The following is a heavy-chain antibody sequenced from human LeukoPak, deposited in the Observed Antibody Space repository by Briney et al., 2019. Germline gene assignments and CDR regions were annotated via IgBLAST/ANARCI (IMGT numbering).Heavy chain of an antibody. J-gene: IGHJ6*03. D-gene: IGHD6-13*01. Sequence: GGSLRLSCAASGFTFSSYSMNWVRQAPGKGLEWVSSISSSSSYIYYADSVKGRFAISRDNAKNSLYLQMNSLRAEDTAVYYCARQKSWGAAAGKGYYYYMDVWGKGTTVTVSS. CDR1: GFTFSSYS. CDR2: ISSSSSYI. CDR3: ARQKSWGAAAGKGYYYYMDV. V-gene: IGHV3-21*01.